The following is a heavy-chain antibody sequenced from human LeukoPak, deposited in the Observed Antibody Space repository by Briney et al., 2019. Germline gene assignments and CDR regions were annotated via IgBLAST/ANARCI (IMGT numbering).Heavy chain of an antibody. CDR1: GFTFSGYW. CDR2: IKQDGSEK. J-gene: IGHJ4*02. V-gene: IGHV3-7*01. CDR3: ATGYSSGWYSGCVWY. D-gene: IGHD6-19*01. Sequence: PGGSLRLSCAASGFTFSGYWMSWVRQAPGKGLEWVANIKQDGSEKYYVDSVKGRFTISRDNAKNSLYLQMNSLRAEDTAVYYCATGYSSGWYSGCVWYWGQGTLVTVSS.